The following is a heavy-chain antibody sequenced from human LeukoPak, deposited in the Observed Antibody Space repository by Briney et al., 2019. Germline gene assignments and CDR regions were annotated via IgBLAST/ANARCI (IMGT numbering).Heavy chain of an antibody. J-gene: IGHJ4*02. Sequence: SETLSLTCAVYGGSFSGYYWSWIRQPPGKGLEWIGEINHSGSTNYNPSLKSRVTISVDTSKNQFSLRLSSVTAADTAIYYCARESSTSQTNLFDYWGQGTLVTVSS. CDR2: INHSGST. CDR1: GGSFSGYY. V-gene: IGHV4-34*01. CDR3: ARESSTSQTNLFDY. D-gene: IGHD6-6*01.